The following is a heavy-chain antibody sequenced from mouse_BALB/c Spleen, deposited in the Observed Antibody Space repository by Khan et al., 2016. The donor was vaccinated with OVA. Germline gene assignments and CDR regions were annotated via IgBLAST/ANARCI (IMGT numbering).Heavy chain of an antibody. CDR2: IWTGGST. V-gene: IGHV2-9*02. Sequence: QVQLKESGPGLVAPSQILSITCTVSGFSLTSYGVHWVRQPPGKGLEWLGVIWTGGSTNYNSALRSRLTINKDNSKSQVFLKMNNLQTDDTAMYCCARDLGSSHWYFDVWGAGTTVTVSS. CDR3: ARDLGSSHWYFDV. D-gene: IGHD1-1*01. CDR1: GFSLTSYG. J-gene: IGHJ1*01.